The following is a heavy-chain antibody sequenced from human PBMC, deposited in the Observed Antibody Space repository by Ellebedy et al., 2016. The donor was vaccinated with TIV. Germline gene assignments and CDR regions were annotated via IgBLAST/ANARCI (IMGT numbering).Heavy chain of an antibody. CDR3: TRVASHRFLEWLFPHYFDY. Sequence: GESLKISXTASGFTFGDYAMSWFRQAPGKGLEWVGFIRSKAYGGTTEYAASVKGRFTISRDDSKSIAYLQMNSLKTEDTAVYYCTRVASHRFLEWLFPHYFDYWGQGTLVTVSS. CDR2: IRSKAYGGTT. CDR1: GFTFGDYA. D-gene: IGHD3-3*01. V-gene: IGHV3-49*03. J-gene: IGHJ4*02.